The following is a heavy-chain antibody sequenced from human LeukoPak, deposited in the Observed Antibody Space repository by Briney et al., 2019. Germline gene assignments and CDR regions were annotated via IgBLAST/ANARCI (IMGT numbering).Heavy chain of an antibody. V-gene: IGHV1-69*13. J-gene: IGHJ5*02. CDR2: IIPIFGTA. D-gene: IGHD2-21*02. CDR1: GGTFSSYA. Sequence: ASVKVSCKASGGTFSSYAISWVRQAPGQGLEWMGGIIPIFGTANYAQKFQGRATITADESTSTAYMELSSLRSEDTAVYYCARDLWGPYCGGDCYSDWFDPWGQGTLVTVSS. CDR3: ARDLWGPYCGGDCYSDWFDP.